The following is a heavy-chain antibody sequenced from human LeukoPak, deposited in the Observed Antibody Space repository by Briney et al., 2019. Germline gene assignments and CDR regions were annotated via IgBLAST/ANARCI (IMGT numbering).Heavy chain of an antibody. D-gene: IGHD2-2*01. CDR3: TTGRDIVVD. Sequence: GGSLRLSCAASGFTFSGSAMHWVRQASGKGLEWVGRIRSKANSYATAYAASVKGRFTISRDDSKNTAYLQMNSLKTEDTAVYYCTTGRDIVVDWGQGTLVTVSS. J-gene: IGHJ4*02. CDR1: GFTFSGSA. CDR2: IRSKANSYAT. V-gene: IGHV3-73*01.